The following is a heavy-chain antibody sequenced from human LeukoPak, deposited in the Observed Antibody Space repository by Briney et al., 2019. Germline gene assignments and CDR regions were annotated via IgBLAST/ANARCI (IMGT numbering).Heavy chain of an antibody. CDR3: ARAGSYDRSGYADF. V-gene: IGHV1-18*04. CDR2: ISAYSGDT. CDR1: GYTFPIYG. Sequence: ASVKVSCKASGYTFPIYGFTWVRQAPGQGLEWMGWISAYSGDTHYAQKLQGRVTMTTDTSTSTAYMELRSLRSDDTAVYYCARAGSYDRSGYADFWGQGTLVTVSS. J-gene: IGHJ4*02. D-gene: IGHD3-22*01.